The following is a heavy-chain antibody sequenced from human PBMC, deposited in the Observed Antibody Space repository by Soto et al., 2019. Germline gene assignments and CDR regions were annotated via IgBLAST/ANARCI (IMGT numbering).Heavy chain of an antibody. CDR1: GFSFSSFA. CDR2: IGGSGIIT. V-gene: IGHV3-23*01. CDR3: AKDPNGDYVGDFDP. D-gene: IGHD4-17*01. J-gene: IGHJ5*02. Sequence: GGSLRLSCRASGFSFSSFAMTWVRQAPGKGLEWVSSIGGSGIITYYTDSVKGRFTISRDNSGNTLFLHMNSLRADDTAVYYWAKDPNGDYVGDFDPWGQGTLVTVSS.